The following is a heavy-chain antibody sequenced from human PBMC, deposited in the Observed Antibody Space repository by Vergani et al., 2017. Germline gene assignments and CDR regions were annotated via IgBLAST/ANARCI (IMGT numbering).Heavy chain of an antibody. CDR3: ARLMSLVTAQDAFDI. CDR1: GGSFSGYY. V-gene: IGHV4-34*01. D-gene: IGHD2-21*02. CDR2: INHSGST. J-gene: IGHJ3*02. Sequence: QVQLQQWGAGLLKPSETLSLTCAVYGGSFSGYYWSWIRQPPGKGLEWIGEINHSGSTNYNPSLKSRVTISVDTSKNQFSLKLSSVTAADTAVYYCARLMSLVTAQDAFDIWGQGTMVTVSS.